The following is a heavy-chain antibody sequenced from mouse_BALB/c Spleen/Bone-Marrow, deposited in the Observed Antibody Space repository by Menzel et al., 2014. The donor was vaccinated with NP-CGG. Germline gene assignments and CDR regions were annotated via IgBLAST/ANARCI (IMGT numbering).Heavy chain of an antibody. Sequence: VQLQQPGAELVKPGASVKLSCTASGFNIKDTYMHWVKQRPEQGLEWIGRIDPANGNTKYDPKFQGKATITADTSSNTAYLQLSSLTSEDTAVYYCARYGNYCYAMDYWGQGTSVTVSS. D-gene: IGHD2-1*01. CDR3: ARYGNYCYAMDY. CDR1: GFNIKDTY. V-gene: IGHV14-3*02. J-gene: IGHJ4*01. CDR2: IDPANGNT.